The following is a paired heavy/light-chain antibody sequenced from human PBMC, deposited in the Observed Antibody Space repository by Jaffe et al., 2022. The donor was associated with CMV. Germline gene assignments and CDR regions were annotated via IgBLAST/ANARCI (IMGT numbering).Heavy chain of an antibody. D-gene: IGHD3-22*01. CDR1: GGSISSGGYY. CDR2: IYYSGST. Sequence: QVQLQESGPGLVKPSQTLSLTCTVSGGSISSGGYYWSWIRQHPGKGLEWIGYIYYSGSTYYNPSLKSRVTISVDTSKNQFSLKLSSVTAADTAVYYCARVQYYYDSSVETPSNWYFDLWGRGTLVTVSS. CDR3: ARVQYYYDSSVETPSNWYFDL. J-gene: IGHJ2*01. V-gene: IGHV4-31*03.
Light chain of an antibody. V-gene: IGLV1-44*01. Sequence: QSVLTQPPSASGTPGQRVTISCSGSSSNIGSNTVNWYQQLPGTAPKLLIYSNNQRPSGVPDRFSGSKSGTSASLAISGLQSEDEADYYCAAWDDSLNEVFGTGTKVTVL. CDR2: SNN. J-gene: IGLJ1*01. CDR3: AAWDDSLNEV. CDR1: SSNIGSNT.